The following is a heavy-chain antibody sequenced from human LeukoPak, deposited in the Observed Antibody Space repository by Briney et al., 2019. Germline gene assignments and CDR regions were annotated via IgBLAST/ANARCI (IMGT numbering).Heavy chain of an antibody. J-gene: IGHJ4*02. Sequence: GGTLRLSCAASGFTFSSYGMSWVRQAPGKGLEWVSGISGSGDSTYYADSVKGRFTISRDNSKNTLYLQMNSLRTEDTAVYYCVRDGSSWGNFDYWGQGTLVSVSS. CDR2: ISGSGDST. CDR3: VRDGSSWGNFDY. V-gene: IGHV3-23*01. D-gene: IGHD7-27*01. CDR1: GFTFSSYG.